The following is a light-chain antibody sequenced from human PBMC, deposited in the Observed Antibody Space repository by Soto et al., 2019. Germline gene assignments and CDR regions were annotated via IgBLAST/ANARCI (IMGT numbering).Light chain of an antibody. V-gene: IGKV3-15*01. J-gene: IGKJ5*01. CDR3: QQYNRWTAIT. Sequence: EVVMTPSPATLSVSPGERAILSCSASQSIGTKVAWYQQRPGQAPRLLIYGASTRATDIPARFSGSGSGTEFTLTISSLQSDDFAVYYCQQYNRWTAITFGQGTRL. CDR1: QSIGTK. CDR2: GAS.